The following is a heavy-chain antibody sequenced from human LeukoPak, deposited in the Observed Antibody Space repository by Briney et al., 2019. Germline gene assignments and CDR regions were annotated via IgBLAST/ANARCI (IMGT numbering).Heavy chain of an antibody. CDR3: ARAGRWEGRPHAFDI. V-gene: IGHV4-59*02. J-gene: IGHJ3*02. D-gene: IGHD1-26*01. Sequence: SETLSLTCAVSGVSVNSHYWSWIRQPPGKELEWIGYIYYSVTAKYNPSLKSRVTLSLDTSKNQFSLRLNSTTPADTAVYFCARAGRWEGRPHAFDIWGQGTMVAVSS. CDR1: GVSVNSHY. CDR2: IYYSVTA.